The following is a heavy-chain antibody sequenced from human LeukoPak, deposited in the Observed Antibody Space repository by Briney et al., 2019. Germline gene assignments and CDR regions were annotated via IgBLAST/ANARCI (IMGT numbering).Heavy chain of an antibody. CDR2: IKSKTDGGSI. Sequence: GGSLRLSCAPSGLTFNNAWTNWVRHAPGGGLEWVGCIKSKTDGGSIDYAAPVKSRFTNSTDDSTTTLYLQMTSLTTDDTAVYYCATDANFQWGQETLVTVSS. J-gene: IGHJ4*02. CDR1: GLTFNNAW. CDR3: ATDANFQ. V-gene: IGHV3-15*01.